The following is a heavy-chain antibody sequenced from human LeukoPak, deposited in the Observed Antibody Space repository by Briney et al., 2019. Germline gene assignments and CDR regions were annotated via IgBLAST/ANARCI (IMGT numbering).Heavy chain of an antibody. Sequence: GGSLRLSCAASGFTFSSYGMSWVRQAPGQGLEWVSAISTSGESTYYADSVKGHFTISRDNSKNTLYLQMNSLRAEDTAIYFCAKGSGSGYGSGPFDYWGQGTLVTVSS. CDR2: ISTSGEST. D-gene: IGHD3-10*01. V-gene: IGHV3-23*01. CDR1: GFTFSSYG. CDR3: AKGSGSGYGSGPFDY. J-gene: IGHJ4*02.